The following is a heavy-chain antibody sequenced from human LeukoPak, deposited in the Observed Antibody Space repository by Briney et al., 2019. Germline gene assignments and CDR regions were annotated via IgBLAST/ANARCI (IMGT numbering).Heavy chain of an antibody. D-gene: IGHD1-20*01. V-gene: IGHV3-11*01. CDR2: ISSSGTTI. CDR3: ARKGYNWNDDY. Sequence: GGSLRLSCAASGFTFSDYYMSWIRQAPGKGLEWLSYISSSGTTIYYADSVKGRFTISRDNAKNSLYLQMNSLRAEDTAVYYCARKGYNWNDDYWGQGTLVTVSS. J-gene: IGHJ4*02. CDR1: GFTFSDYY.